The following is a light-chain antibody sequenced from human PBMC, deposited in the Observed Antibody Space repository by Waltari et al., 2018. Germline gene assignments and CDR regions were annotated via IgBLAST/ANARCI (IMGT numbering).Light chain of an antibody. V-gene: IGLV2-11*01. J-gene: IGLJ1*01. CDR1: ISDVGNYNY. CDR3: CSYAGRYTFV. Sequence: QSALTQPRSVSGSPGQSVTISCTATISDVGNYNYVSWYQQHPGKAPQRIIYEVPQRPPGVPDRLSGSKSGNTASLTISGLQAEDEADYYCCSYAGRYTFVFGTGTKVTVL. CDR2: EVP.